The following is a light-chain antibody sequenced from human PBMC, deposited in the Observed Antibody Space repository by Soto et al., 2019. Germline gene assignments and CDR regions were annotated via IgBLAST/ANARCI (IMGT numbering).Light chain of an antibody. V-gene: IGKV1-12*01. CDR2: AAS. J-gene: IGKJ4*01. CDR1: QGIGSW. CDR3: QQTNSFPLT. Sequence: DIQMTQSPSSVSASVGDRVTITCRASQGIGSWLAWYQQKPGKAPKLLMYAASNLQSGVPTRFSGSGSGTDFTVTFSGLQPENFATYYCQQTNSFPLTFGGGTKVEIK.